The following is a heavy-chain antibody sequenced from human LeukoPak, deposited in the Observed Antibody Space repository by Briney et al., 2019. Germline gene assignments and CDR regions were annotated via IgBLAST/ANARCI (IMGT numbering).Heavy chain of an antibody. J-gene: IGHJ4*02. CDR1: QFSISYDW. Sequence: PGGSLRLSCAASQFSISYDWMHWVRQAPGKGLEWVASIKEDGRDIHYLDSVKGRFSISRDNAKNSLYLEMNTLRAEDTAVYYCVRCSGWFFGLWGQGSLVTVSS. V-gene: IGHV3-7*01. CDR2: IKEDGRDI. D-gene: IGHD6-19*01. CDR3: VRCSGWFFGL.